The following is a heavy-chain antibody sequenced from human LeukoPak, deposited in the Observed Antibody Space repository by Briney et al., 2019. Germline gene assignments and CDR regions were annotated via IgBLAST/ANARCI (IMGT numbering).Heavy chain of an antibody. V-gene: IGHV4-34*01. Sequence: SETLSLTCAVYGGSFSGYYWSWIRQPPGKGLEWIGEINHSGSTNYNPSLKSRVTISVDTSKNQFSLKLSSVTAADTAVYYCARGRQVKKIAARPLDYWGQGTLVTVSS. CDR2: INHSGST. D-gene: IGHD6-6*01. CDR3: ARGRQVKKIAARPLDY. J-gene: IGHJ4*02. CDR1: GGSFSGYY.